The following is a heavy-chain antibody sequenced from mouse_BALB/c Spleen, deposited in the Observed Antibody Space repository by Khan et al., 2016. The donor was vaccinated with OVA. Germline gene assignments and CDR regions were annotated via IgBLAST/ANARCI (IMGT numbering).Heavy chain of an antibody. Sequence: EVELVESGGGLLQPGGSRKLSCAASGFTFSSFGMHWVLQAPKKGLEWVAYISSGSSTIYYVDTVKGRFTLSRDNPKNTLFLQMTSLRSEDTAMYYCARSGGNFHWYFDVWGAETSVTVAS. CDR1: GFTFSSFG. CDR3: ARSGGNFHWYFDV. J-gene: IGHJ1*01. V-gene: IGHV5-17*02. D-gene: IGHD2-1*01. CDR2: ISSGSSTI.